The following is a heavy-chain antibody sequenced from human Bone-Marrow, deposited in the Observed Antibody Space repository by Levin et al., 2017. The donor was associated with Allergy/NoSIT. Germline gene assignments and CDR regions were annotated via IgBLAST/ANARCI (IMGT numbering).Heavy chain of an antibody. CDR3: TRGAPYSFGFNPFDY. V-gene: IGHV3-30-3*01. CDR1: GITFSTYV. D-gene: IGHD5-18*01. CDR2: ISYDGDNK. Sequence: PGGSLRLSCAASGITFSTYVMHWVRQAPGKGLEWVALISYDGDNKYYADSVNGRFTISRDNSKNTLYLQMNSLRPADTAVYYCTRGAPYSFGFNPFDYWGQGTLVTVSS. J-gene: IGHJ4*02.